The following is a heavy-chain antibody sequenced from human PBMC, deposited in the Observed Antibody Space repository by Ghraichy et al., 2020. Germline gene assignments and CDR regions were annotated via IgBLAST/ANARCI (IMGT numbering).Heavy chain of an antibody. Sequence: LEWIVSIYYSGSTYYNPSLKSRVTISVDTSKNQFSLKLSSVTAADTAVYYCARKEYYYDSSGYYFDYWGQ. D-gene: IGHD3-22*01. V-gene: IGHV4-39*01. J-gene: IGHJ4*02. CDR3: ARKEYYYDSSGYYFDY. CDR2: IYYSGST.